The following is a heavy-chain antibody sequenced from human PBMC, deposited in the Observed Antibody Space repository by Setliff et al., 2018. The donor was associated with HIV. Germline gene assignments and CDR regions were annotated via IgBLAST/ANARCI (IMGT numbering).Heavy chain of an antibody. D-gene: IGHD7-27*01. CDR2: ISPNNGDT. Sequence: GASVKVSCKASGYTFTDYFMXXVRQAPGQGLEWMGWISPNNGDTTIPQRFQGRVTMTSDTSINTAYMELSNLRSDDTDVYYVGSPLSNALESWGQGTLVTVSS. J-gene: IGHJ4*02. CDR1: GYTFTDYF. V-gene: IGHV1-2*02. CDR3: GSPLSNALES.